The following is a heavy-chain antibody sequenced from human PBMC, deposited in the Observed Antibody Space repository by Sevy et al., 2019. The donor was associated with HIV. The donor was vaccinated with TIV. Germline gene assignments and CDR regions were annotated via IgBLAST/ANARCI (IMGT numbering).Heavy chain of an antibody. CDR3: TRTYCSGGSCYYWFDP. V-gene: IGHV3-73*01. Sequence: GGSLRLSCAASGFTFSGSAMHWVRQASGKGLEWVGRIRSKANSYATAYAASVKGRFTISRDDSKNTAYLQMTSLKTEDTAVYYCTRTYCSGGSCYYWFDPWGQGTLVTVSS. D-gene: IGHD2-15*01. CDR1: GFTFSGSA. J-gene: IGHJ5*02. CDR2: IRSKANSYAT.